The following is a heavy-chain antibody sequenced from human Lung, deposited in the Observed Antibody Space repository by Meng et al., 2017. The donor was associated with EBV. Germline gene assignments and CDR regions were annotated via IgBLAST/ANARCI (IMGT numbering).Heavy chain of an antibody. CDR3: AKDPAYHDPSGYYVDF. J-gene: IGHJ4*01. Sequence: QVQLVESGGGVVQPGRSRRLFCPASGFSFSHYVMHWVRQAPGRGLEWLTFISYDGSIKNYADSVKGRFTVSRDNSKNTLYLQMSSLRIEDTAVYYCAKDPAYHDPSGYYVDFWGHGTLVTVSS. D-gene: IGHD3-22*01. V-gene: IGHV3-30*18. CDR1: GFSFSHYV. CDR2: ISYDGSIK.